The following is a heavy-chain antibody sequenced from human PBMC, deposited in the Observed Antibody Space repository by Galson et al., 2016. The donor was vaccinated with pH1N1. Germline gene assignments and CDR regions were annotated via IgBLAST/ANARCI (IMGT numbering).Heavy chain of an antibody. J-gene: IGHJ3*02. V-gene: IGHV1-69*13. CDR3: ASPSRPPREIHLWSPNDAFDI. CDR1: GGSFVKYA. Sequence: SVKVSCKASGGSFVKYAVSWVRQAPGQGLEWMGRIIPIYGTANYAQKFQGRVTITADEYTTTVYMELSSLRSEDTAVYYCASPSRPPREIHLWSPNDAFDIWGQGTMVTVSS. CDR2: IIPIYGTA. D-gene: IGHD5-18*01.